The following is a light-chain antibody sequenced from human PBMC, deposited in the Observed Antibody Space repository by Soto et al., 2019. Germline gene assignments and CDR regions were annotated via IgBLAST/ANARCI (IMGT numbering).Light chain of an antibody. CDR2: DNT. CDR3: CSYTTGSSPTPLI. V-gene: IGLV1-40*01. Sequence: QSVLTQPPSVSGAPGERVTISCTGSSSDIGAGYRVRWYQQVPGTAPKLLIYDNTNRPSGVSVRFSGSKSGTSASLAISGLQAEDEADYYCCSYTTGSSPTPLIFGGGTQLTVL. J-gene: IGLJ2*01. CDR1: SSDIGAGYR.